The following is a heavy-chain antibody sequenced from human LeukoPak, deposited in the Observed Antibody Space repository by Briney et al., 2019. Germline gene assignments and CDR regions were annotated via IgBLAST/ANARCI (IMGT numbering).Heavy chain of an antibody. J-gene: IGHJ4*02. CDR1: GFTFSSYG. CDR3: ARGPYYYDSSGYYLL. Sequence: QPGRSLRLSCAASGFTFSSYGMHWVRQAPGKGLVWVSRINSDGSSTSYADSVKGRFTISRDNAKNTLYLQMNSLRAEDTAVYYCARGPYYYDSSGYYLLWGQGTLVTVSS. V-gene: IGHV3-74*01. CDR2: INSDGSST. D-gene: IGHD3-22*01.